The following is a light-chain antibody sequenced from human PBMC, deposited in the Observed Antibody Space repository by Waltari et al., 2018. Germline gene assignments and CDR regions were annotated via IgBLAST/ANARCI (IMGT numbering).Light chain of an antibody. J-gene: IGKJ4*01. V-gene: IGKV3-11*01. Sequence: IVLTQSPATLSLSPGERATLSCRASQGVVTYLAWFQQKPGQAPRLLMYDVSKRATGIPARFSGSGSGTDFTLTISSLEPEDFGVYYCQQRASSWVTFGGGTKVDIK. CDR1: QGVVTY. CDR2: DVS. CDR3: QQRASSWVT.